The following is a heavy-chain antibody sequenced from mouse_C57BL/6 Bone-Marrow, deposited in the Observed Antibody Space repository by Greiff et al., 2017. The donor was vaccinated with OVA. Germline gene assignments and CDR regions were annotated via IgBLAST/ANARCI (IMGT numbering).Heavy chain of an antibody. J-gene: IGHJ3*01. CDR1: GYTFTSYW. V-gene: IGHV1-50*01. Sequence: QVQLQQPGAELVKPGASVKLSCKASGYTFTSYWMQWVKQRPGQGLEWIGEIDPSDSYTNYNQKFKGKATLTVDTSSSPAYMQLSSLTSEDSAVYYCADGYYGAYWGQGTLVTVSA. CDR2: IDPSDSYT. CDR3: ADGYYGAY. D-gene: IGHD2-3*01.